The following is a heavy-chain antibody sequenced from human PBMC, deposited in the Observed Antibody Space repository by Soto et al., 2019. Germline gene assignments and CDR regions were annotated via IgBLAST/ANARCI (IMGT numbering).Heavy chain of an antibody. CDR2: INTDGSST. CDR1: GFTFNYYW. J-gene: IGHJ4*02. CDR3: ARVTGTYYHFDY. D-gene: IGHD1-26*01. V-gene: IGHV3-74*01. Sequence: PGGSLRLSWAASGFTFNYYWMHGVHQAPGKGLVWVSRINTDGSSTTYADSVKGRFTISRDNAKNTLYRQMNSLRAEDTAVYYWARVTGTYYHFDYWGQGTLVTVS.